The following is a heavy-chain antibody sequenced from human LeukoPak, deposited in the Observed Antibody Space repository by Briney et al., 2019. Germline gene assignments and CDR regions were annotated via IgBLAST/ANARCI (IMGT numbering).Heavy chain of an antibody. V-gene: IGHV5-51*01. CDR2: IYPGDSDT. CDR1: GYSFTSYW. CDR3: ARGQNIVATIHYYYGMDV. J-gene: IGHJ6*02. D-gene: IGHD5-12*01. Sequence: GESLKISCKGSGYSFTSYWIGWVRQMPGKGLELMGIIYPGDSDTRYSPSFQGQVPISADKSISTAYLQWSSLKASDTAMYYCARGQNIVATIHYYYGMDVWGQGTTVTVSS.